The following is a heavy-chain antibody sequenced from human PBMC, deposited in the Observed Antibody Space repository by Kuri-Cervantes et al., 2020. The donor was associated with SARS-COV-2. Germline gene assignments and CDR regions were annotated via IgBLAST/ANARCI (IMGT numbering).Heavy chain of an antibody. CDR2: ISYDGSNK. D-gene: IGHD7-27*01. CDR1: GFTFSNHW. Sequence: GESLKISCAASGFTFSNHWMHWVRQAPGKGLEWVAVISYDGSNKYYADSVKGRFAISRDNSKNTLYLQMNSLRAEDTAVYYCARETELGTDYWGQGTLVTVSS. CDR3: ARETELGTDY. V-gene: IGHV3-30*09. J-gene: IGHJ4*02.